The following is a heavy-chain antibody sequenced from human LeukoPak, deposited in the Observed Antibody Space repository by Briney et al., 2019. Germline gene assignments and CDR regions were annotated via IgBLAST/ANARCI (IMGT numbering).Heavy chain of an antibody. Sequence: GGSLILSCAASGFTFSSYWMHWVRQAPGKGLVWVSRINSDGSSTIYADSVKGRLTISRDNAKNTLYLQINSLRAEDTAVYYCAATFYDSSAYDAFDIWGQGTMVTVSS. CDR1: GFTFSSYW. D-gene: IGHD3-22*01. CDR2: INSDGSST. J-gene: IGHJ3*02. V-gene: IGHV3-74*01. CDR3: AATFYDSSAYDAFDI.